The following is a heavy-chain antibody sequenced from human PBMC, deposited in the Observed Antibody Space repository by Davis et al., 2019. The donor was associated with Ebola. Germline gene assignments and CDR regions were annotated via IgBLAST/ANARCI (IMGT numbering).Heavy chain of an antibody. J-gene: IGHJ4*02. CDR3: ARVDGGGVDY. D-gene: IGHD3-10*01. CDR1: GGSISSSSYY. Sequence: PSETLSLTCTVSGGSISSSSYYWGWIRQPPGKGLEWIGSIYHSGSTYYNPTLKSRVTISVDTSQNQFSLKLSSVTAAATAVYYCARVDGGGVDYWGQGTLVTVSS. CDR2: IYHSGST. V-gene: IGHV4-39*07.